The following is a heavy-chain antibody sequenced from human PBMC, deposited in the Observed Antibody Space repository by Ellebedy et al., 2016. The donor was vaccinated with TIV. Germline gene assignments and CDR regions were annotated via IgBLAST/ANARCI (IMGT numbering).Heavy chain of an antibody. CDR2: ISATGQNT. CDR1: GSTVDNDH. Sequence: PGGSLRLSCAVSGSTVDNDHMTWVRQPAGRGLEWVSAISATGQNTYYAESARGRFTISRDSSKNTVYLEINSLRVDDTAAYYCAKVASIGWFGEFWGRGAMVTVSS. CDR3: AKVASIGWFGEF. J-gene: IGHJ3*01. D-gene: IGHD3-10*01. V-gene: IGHV3-23*01.